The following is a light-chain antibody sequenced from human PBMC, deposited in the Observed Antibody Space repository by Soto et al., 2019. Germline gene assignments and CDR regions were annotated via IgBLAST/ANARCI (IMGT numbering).Light chain of an antibody. V-gene: IGLV1-44*01. CDR3: AAWDVSLNGFYV. Sequence: QSVRTQPTSASGTPGQRVTISCSGSSSNIGSNPVNWYQHLPGTAPKLLIFSNHQRPSGVPDRFSGSKSGTSASLAISGLQSDDEADYYCAAWDVSLNGFYVFGTGTKVTVL. CDR2: SNH. CDR1: SSNIGSNP. J-gene: IGLJ1*01.